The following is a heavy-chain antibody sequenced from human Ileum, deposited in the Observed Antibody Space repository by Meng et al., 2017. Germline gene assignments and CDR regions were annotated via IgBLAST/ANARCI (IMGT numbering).Heavy chain of an antibody. V-gene: IGHV6-1*01. D-gene: IGHD1-26*01. CDR3: ARFVGATKIFDY. CDR1: GDSVSSNSAA. J-gene: IGHJ4*02. CDR2: TYYRSKWST. Sequence: LRLSCAISGDSVSSNSAAWNWIRQSPSRGLEWLGRTYYRSKWSTDYALSVRSRITINPDTSKNQFSLQLNSVTPEDTAVYYCARFVGATKIFDYWGQGTLVTVSS.